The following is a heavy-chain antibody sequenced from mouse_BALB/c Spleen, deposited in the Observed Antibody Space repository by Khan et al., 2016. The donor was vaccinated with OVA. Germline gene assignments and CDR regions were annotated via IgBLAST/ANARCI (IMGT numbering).Heavy chain of an antibody. CDR3: ASHLTGSFAY. D-gene: IGHD4-1*01. V-gene: IGHV5-6*01. CDR1: GFTFSSYS. J-gene: IGHJ3*01. CDR2: ISSGGDYT. Sequence: EVELVESGGDLVKPCGSLKLSCAASGFTFSSYSMSWFRQTPDKRLVWVATISSGGDYTYYPDSVKGRFTISRDNAKNTLYLQMSSLKSEDTAMYYCASHLTGSFAYWGQGTLVTVSA.